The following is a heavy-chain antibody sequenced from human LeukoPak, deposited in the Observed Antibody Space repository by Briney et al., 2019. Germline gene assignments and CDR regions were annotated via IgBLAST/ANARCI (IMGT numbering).Heavy chain of an antibody. CDR2: IRFDESDK. CDR1: GFTFTNYD. J-gene: IGHJ5*02. CDR3: AKVHSSSFPNWFDP. Sequence: GGSLRLSCAASGFTFTNYDMHWIRQAPGKGLEWVAFIRFDESDKYYADSVKGRFTIPRDNSKDTLYLQMNSLRAEDTAVYYCAKVHSSSFPNWFDPWGQGTLVTVSS. D-gene: IGHD6-13*01. V-gene: IGHV3-30*02.